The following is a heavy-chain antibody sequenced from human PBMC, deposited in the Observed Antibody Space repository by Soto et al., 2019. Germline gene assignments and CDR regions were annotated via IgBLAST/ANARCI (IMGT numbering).Heavy chain of an antibody. CDR1: GYAFTSYG. V-gene: IGHV1-18*04. CDR3: ARAATGSYHSAY. D-gene: IGHD3-10*01. J-gene: IGHJ4*02. CDR2: IAPHSGRT. Sequence: QVQLVQSGPEVKNPGASARVSCVASGYAFTSYGVNWVRQAPGQGLEWMGWIAPHSGRTTYLPKFQGRVTMTADVSTNTAYIEVRSLKSDDTGTYFCARAATGSYHSAYWGQGTVVTVSS.